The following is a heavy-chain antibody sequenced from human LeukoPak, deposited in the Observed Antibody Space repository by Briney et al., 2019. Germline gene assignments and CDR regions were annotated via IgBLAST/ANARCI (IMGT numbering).Heavy chain of an antibody. D-gene: IGHD2-15*01. CDR1: GFSFSAFE. V-gene: IGHV3-48*03. CDR2: ISTGGRTI. CDR3: AGGSGYVLDY. J-gene: IGHJ4*02. Sequence: GGSLRLSCAASGFSFSAFEMNWVRRAPGKGLEWISHISTGGRTIYYADSVKGRFTISRDNAKNSLYLQMNSLRGEDTGVYYCAGGSGYVLDYWTQGTLVTVSS.